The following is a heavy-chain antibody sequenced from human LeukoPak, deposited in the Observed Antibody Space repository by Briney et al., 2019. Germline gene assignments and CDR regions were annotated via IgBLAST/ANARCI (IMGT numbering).Heavy chain of an antibody. D-gene: IGHD5-12*01. J-gene: IGHJ4*02. CDR3: AGRGYSDYGIAY. Sequence: PSETLSLTCTVSGGSISSYYWSWIRQPPGKGLEWIGEINHSGSTNYNPSLKSRVTISVDTSKNQFSLKLSSVTAADTAVYYCAGRGYSDYGIAYWGQGPLVTVSS. V-gene: IGHV4-34*01. CDR1: GGSISSYY. CDR2: INHSGST.